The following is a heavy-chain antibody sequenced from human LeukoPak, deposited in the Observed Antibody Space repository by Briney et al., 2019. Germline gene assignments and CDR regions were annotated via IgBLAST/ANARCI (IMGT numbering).Heavy chain of an antibody. Sequence: SETLSLTCTVSGGSISSHYWNWIRQPPGRGLEWIGYIYYSGSTDYNPSLKSRVTISLDTSKNQFSLKLSSVTAADTAVHYCAAGYIYGTDVFDIWGQGTMVTVSS. CDR1: GGSISSHY. CDR3: AAGYIYGTDVFDI. V-gene: IGHV4-59*11. D-gene: IGHD5-18*01. CDR2: IYYSGST. J-gene: IGHJ3*02.